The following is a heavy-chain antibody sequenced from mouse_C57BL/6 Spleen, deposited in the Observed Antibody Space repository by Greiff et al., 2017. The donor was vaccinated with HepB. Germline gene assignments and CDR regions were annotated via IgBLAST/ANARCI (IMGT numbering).Heavy chain of an antibody. CDR2: IDPSDSET. D-gene: IGHD1-1*01. J-gene: IGHJ4*01. V-gene: IGHV1-52*01. CDR1: GYTFTSYW. Sequence: VQLQQPGAELVRPGSSVKLSCKASGYTFTSYWMHWVKQRPIQGLEWIGNIDPSDSETHYNQKFKDKATLTVDKSSSTAYMQLSSLTSEDSAVYYCARLLLREGYYAMDYWGQGTSVTVSS. CDR3: ARLLLREGYYAMDY.